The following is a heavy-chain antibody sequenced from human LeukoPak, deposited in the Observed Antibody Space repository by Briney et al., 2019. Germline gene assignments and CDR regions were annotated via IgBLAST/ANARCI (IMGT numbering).Heavy chain of an antibody. CDR1: GCTFSSYA. D-gene: IGHD6-19*01. J-gene: IGHJ2*01. CDR2: ISGSGGST. V-gene: IGHV3-23*01. Sequence: GETLRLSCAVSGCTFSSYAMSWVRHAPGKGLEWVSAISGSGGSTYYADSVKGRFTISRDNSKNTLYLQMNSLRAEDTAVYYCRVAGVGLSGSLDRWGQGTLVTVYS. CDR3: RVAGVGLSGSLDR.